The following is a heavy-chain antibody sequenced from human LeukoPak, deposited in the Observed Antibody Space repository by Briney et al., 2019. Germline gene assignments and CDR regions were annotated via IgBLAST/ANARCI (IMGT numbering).Heavy chain of an antibody. CDR1: GGSISSSNW. CDR2: IYHSGST. CDR3: ARQYYYGSGSPRGAFDY. D-gene: IGHD3-10*01. V-gene: IGHV4-4*02. J-gene: IGHJ4*02. Sequence: PSETLSHTCAVSGGSISSSNWWSWVRQPPGKGLEWIGEIYHSGSTNYNPSLKSRVTISVDKSKNQFSLKLSSVTAADTAVYYCARQYYYGSGSPRGAFDYWGQGTLVTVSS.